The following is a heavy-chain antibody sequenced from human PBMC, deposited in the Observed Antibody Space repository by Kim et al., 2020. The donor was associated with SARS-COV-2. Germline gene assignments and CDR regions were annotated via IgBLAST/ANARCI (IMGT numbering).Heavy chain of an antibody. J-gene: IGHJ5*02. CDR1: GGSISSGGYY. CDR3: ARNIGITMIVVVTGWFDP. V-gene: IGHV4-31*03. D-gene: IGHD3-22*01. Sequence: SETLSLTCTVSGGSISSGGYYWSWIRQHPGKGLEWIGYIYYSGSTYYNPSLKSRVTISVVTSKNQFSLKLSSVTAADTAVYYCARNIGITMIVVVTGWFDPWGQGTLVTVSS. CDR2: IYYSGST.